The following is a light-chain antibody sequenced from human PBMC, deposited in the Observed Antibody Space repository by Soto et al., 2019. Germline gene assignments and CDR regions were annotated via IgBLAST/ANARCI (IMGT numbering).Light chain of an antibody. CDR2: GAS. CDR1: QSVSSSY. V-gene: IGKV3-20*01. J-gene: IGKJ2*01. CDR3: QQYGSSPYT. Sequence: EIVLTQSPGTLSSSPGERATLSCRASQSVSSSYLAWYQQKPGQAPRLLIYGASSSATGIPDGFSGSGSGTDFTLTISRLEPEDFAVYYCQQYGSSPYTFGQGTKLEIK.